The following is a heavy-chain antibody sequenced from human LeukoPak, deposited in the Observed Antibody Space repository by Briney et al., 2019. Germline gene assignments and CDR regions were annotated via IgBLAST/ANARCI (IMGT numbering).Heavy chain of an antibody. Sequence: ASVTVSCKASGYTFTSYDINWVGQAAAQGVEWVGWISSYHDHTPYAQELQGRVTIPTETSASTAPTERRSLRSDGTAVYYCARVFPNYYDIPPFGIGGQGTMVTVSS. V-gene: IGHV1-18*01. J-gene: IGHJ3*02. D-gene: IGHD3-22*01. CDR1: GYTFTSYD. CDR3: ARVFPNYYDIPPFGI. CDR2: ISSYHDHT.